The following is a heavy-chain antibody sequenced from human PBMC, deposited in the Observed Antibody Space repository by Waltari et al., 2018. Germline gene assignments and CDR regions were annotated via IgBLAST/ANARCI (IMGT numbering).Heavy chain of an antibody. V-gene: IGHV3-30*04. Sequence: QVQLVESGGGVVQPGTSLRLSCDASGFTFSRYAITWVRQAPGKGLEWVALISYDGTNKYYADSVKGRFTISGDNSRGTLYLHMNGLRPDDTAVYYCARDRYFYDKTVPRYWGQGTPVTVSS. CDR2: ISYDGTNK. CDR3: ARDRYFYDKTVPRY. D-gene: IGHD3-22*01. CDR1: GFTFSRYA. J-gene: IGHJ4*02.